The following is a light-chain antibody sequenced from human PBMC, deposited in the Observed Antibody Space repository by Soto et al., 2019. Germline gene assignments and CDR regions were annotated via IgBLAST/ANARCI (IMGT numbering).Light chain of an antibody. Sequence: QSALAQPASVSGSPGQSITISCTGTNSDVGNYDHVSWYQQSPGRAPKLIIYEVTERPAGVSDRFSGSKSGNTASLTISGLQAEDEADYYCCSFARSSGWVFGGGTKLTVL. CDR2: EVT. CDR3: CSFARSSGWV. J-gene: IGLJ3*02. CDR1: NSDVGNYDH. V-gene: IGLV2-23*02.